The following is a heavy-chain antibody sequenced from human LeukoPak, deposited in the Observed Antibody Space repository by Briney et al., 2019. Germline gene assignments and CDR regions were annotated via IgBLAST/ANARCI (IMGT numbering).Heavy chain of an antibody. CDR1: GFSFSSYL. CDR3: TRSDWFDP. Sequence: GSLRLPCAAFGFSFSSYLMPWVPPAPGKGLVWVSRIKSDGSSTSYADSVKGRFTISRDNAKNTLYLQMNSLRAEDTAVYYCTRSDWFDPWGQGTLVTVSS. J-gene: IGHJ5*02. CDR2: IKSDGSST. V-gene: IGHV3-74*01.